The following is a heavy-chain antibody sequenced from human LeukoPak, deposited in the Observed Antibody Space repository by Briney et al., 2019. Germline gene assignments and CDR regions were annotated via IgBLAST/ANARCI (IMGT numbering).Heavy chain of an antibody. CDR1: GFTFSSYW. D-gene: IGHD4-23*01. V-gene: IGHV3-74*01. CDR2: IASDGSST. CDR3: ARGRPHGNDY. J-gene: IGHJ4*02. Sequence: GSLSLSCAASGFTFSSYWMNWVRQAPGKGLVWVSRIASDGSSTTYADSVKGLFSISRDNAKNTLYLQMNSLRVEDTAVYYCARGRPHGNDYWGQGTLVTVSS.